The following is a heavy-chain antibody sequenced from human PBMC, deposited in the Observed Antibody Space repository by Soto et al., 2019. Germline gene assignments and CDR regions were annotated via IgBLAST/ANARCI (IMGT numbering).Heavy chain of an antibody. CDR2: IYYSGST. D-gene: IGHD2-2*01. J-gene: IGHJ6*02. CDR3: ASSYCISTSCYDGYHYYGMDV. Sequence: SETLSLTCTVSGGSVSSGSYYWSWIRQPPGKGLEWIGYIYYSGSTNYNPSLKSRVTISVDTSKNQFSLNLNSVTAADTAVYYFASSYCISTSCYDGYHYYGMDVWGQGTTVTVSS. CDR1: GGSVSSGSYY. V-gene: IGHV4-61*01.